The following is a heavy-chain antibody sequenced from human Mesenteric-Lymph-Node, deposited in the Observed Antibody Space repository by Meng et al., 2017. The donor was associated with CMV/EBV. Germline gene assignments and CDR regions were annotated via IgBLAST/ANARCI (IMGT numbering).Heavy chain of an antibody. CDR3: ARDISILGHWLGP. D-gene: IGHD3-3*02. CDR2: IYDSGTT. CDR1: GGSVSNGNYC. J-gene: IGHJ5*02. Sequence: CTVSGGSVSNGNYCWTWIRQPPGEGLGWIGNIYDSGTTNYNPSLKSRITISVDTSRSQFSLKLTSVTAADTAVYYCARDISILGHWLGPWGQGTLVTV. V-gene: IGHV4-61*01.